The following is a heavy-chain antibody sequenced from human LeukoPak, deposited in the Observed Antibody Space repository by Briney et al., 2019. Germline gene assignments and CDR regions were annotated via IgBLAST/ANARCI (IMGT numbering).Heavy chain of an antibody. CDR2: FFSSGST. Sequence: SETLSLTCSVSGGSISSYHWSWIRQPPGRGLEWIAFFFSSGSTIYNPSLWSRVTISIDTSENQFSLTLTSVTAADTAVYYCARGPYTYGSDYFYGMDVWGQGTTVTVSS. CDR1: GGSISSYH. V-gene: IGHV4-59*01. J-gene: IGHJ6*02. D-gene: IGHD5-18*01. CDR3: ARGPYTYGSDYFYGMDV.